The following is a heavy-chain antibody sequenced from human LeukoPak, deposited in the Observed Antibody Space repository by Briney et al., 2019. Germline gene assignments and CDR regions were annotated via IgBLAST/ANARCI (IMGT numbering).Heavy chain of an antibody. D-gene: IGHD3-3*01. CDR3: ARRAYDFWSGLSYYFDY. J-gene: IGHJ4*02. Sequence: ASGEVFCKASWYNFHSYYYHLGRPAPGQGPEGMGIINPSGGSTSYAQKFQGRVTMTRDTSTSTVYMELSSLRSEDTAVYYCARRAYDFWSGLSYYFDYWGQGTLVTVSS. V-gene: IGHV1-46*02. CDR2: INPSGGST. CDR1: WYNFHSYY.